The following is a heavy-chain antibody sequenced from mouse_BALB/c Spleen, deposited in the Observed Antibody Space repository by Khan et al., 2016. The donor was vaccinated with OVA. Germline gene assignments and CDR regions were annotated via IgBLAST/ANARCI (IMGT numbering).Heavy chain of an antibody. CDR1: GYTFTDYA. J-gene: IGHJ2*01. V-gene: IGHV1S137*01. CDR2: ISTYSGNT. Sequence: QMQLQQSGPELVRPGVSVKISCKGSGYTFTDYAMHWVKQSHAKSLEWIGLISTYSGNTNYNQKFKGKATMTVDKSSSTAYMELARLTSEDSAIYSCARPAYDGYYDYWGQGTTLTVSS. CDR3: ARPAYDGYYDY. D-gene: IGHD2-3*01.